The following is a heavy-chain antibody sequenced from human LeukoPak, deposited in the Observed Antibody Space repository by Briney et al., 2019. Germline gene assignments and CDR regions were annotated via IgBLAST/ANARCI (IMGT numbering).Heavy chain of an antibody. CDR2: IYHSGST. V-gene: IGHV4-30-2*01. CDR1: GGSISSGGYS. CDR3: ARGVVTAIVDYFDY. Sequence: SETLSLTCDVSGGSISSGGYSWSWIRQPPGKGLEWVGYIYHSGSTYYNPSLKSRVTISVDRSKNQFSLKLTSVTAADTAVYYCARGVVTAIVDYFDYWGQGTLVTVSS. D-gene: IGHD2-21*02. J-gene: IGHJ4*02.